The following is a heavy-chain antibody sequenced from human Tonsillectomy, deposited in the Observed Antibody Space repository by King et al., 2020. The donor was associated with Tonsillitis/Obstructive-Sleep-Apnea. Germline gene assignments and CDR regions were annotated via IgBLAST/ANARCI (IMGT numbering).Heavy chain of an antibody. CDR1: GFTFSSYS. CDR2: ISSSSGYI. J-gene: IGHJ4*02. CDR3: ARVLPGGNCYSD. Sequence: QLVQSGGGLVKPGGSLRLSCAASGFTFSSYSMTWVRQAAGKGLEWVSSISSSSGYINYADSVKGRFTISRDNAKNSLYLQMTSLRAEDTAVYYCARVLPGGNCYSDWGQGTLVTVSS. V-gene: IGHV3-21*01. D-gene: IGHD2-15*01.